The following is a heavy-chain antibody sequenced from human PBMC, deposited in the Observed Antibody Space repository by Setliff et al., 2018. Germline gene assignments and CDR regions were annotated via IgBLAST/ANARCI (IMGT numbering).Heavy chain of an antibody. CDR2: ISGGGRYT. D-gene: IGHD6-19*01. J-gene: IGHJ3*02. Sequence: GGSLRLSCIASGFTFSSYSMNWVRQAPGKGLEWVSSISGGGRYTYSADSVRGRFTISRDNSQNTMYLQMNSLRAEDTAVYYCIRDTSGRDAFDIWGQGTMVTVSS. CDR1: GFTFSSYS. V-gene: IGHV3-21*04. CDR3: IRDTSGRDAFDI.